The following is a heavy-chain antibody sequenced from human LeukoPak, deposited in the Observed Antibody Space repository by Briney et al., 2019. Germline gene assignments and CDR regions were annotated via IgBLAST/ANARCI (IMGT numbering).Heavy chain of an antibody. CDR1: GYTFTSYG. CDR2: INTNTGNP. CDR3: ARDSGWYFNY. Sequence: GASVKVACKASGYTFTSYGISWVRQAPGQGLEWMGWINTNTGNPTYAQGFTGRFVFSLDTSVSTAYLQISRLKAEDTAVYYCARDSGWYFNYWGQGALVTVSS. V-gene: IGHV7-4-1*02. J-gene: IGHJ4*02. D-gene: IGHD6-19*01.